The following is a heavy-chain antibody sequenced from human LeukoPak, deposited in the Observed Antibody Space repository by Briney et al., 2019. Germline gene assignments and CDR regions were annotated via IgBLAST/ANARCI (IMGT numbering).Heavy chain of an antibody. J-gene: IGHJ4*02. D-gene: IGHD3-22*01. V-gene: IGHV3-23*01. CDR1: GFAFSSYA. CDR2: ISGSGGST. CDR3: AKEKNPNIVVVTDY. Sequence: GGSLRLSCAASGFAFSSYAMSWVRQALGKGLEWVSGISGSGGSTYYADSVKGRFTISRDNSKNTLYLQMNSLRAEDTAVYYCAKEKNPNIVVVTDYWGQGTLVTVSS.